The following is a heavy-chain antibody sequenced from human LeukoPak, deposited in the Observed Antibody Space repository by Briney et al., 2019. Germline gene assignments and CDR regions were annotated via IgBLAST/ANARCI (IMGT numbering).Heavy chain of an antibody. CDR2: ISSSGSTI. CDR1: GSTFSSYE. D-gene: IGHD3-10*02. Sequence: GGSLRLSCAASGSTFSSYEMNWVRQAPGKGLEWVSYISSSGSTIYYADSVKGRFTISRDNAKNSLYLQMNSLRAEDTAVYYCAELGITMIGGVWGKGTTVTISS. CDR3: AELGITMIGGV. J-gene: IGHJ6*04. V-gene: IGHV3-48*03.